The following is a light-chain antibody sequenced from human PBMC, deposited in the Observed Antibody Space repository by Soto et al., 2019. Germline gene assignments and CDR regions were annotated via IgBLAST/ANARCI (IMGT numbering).Light chain of an antibody. J-gene: IGKJ2*01. CDR2: KAS. CDR1: QSITDW. CDR3: QHYSTYPYT. Sequence: DIQMTQSPSTLSASVGDRVTITCRASQSITDWLAWYQQKPGKAPKLLIYKASSLESGVPSRFSGGGSGTEFTLTISSLQPDDFAYYYCQHYSTYPYTFGQGTKLEIK. V-gene: IGKV1-5*03.